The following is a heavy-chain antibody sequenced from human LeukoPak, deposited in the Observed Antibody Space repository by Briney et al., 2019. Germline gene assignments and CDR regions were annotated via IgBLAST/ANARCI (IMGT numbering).Heavy chain of an antibody. Sequence: SETLSLTCTVSGGSISSGGYYWSWIRQHPGKGLEWIGYIYYSGSTYYNPSLKSRVTISVDTSKNQFSLKLSSVTAADTAVYYCAYSSSGNWFDPWGQGTLVTVSS. D-gene: IGHD6-6*01. CDR3: AYSSSGNWFDP. CDR2: IYYSGST. CDR1: GGSISSGGYY. V-gene: IGHV4-31*03. J-gene: IGHJ5*02.